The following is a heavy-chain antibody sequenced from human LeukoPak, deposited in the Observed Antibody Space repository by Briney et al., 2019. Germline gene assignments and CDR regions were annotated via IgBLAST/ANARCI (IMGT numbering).Heavy chain of an antibody. CDR2: IIPIFSTA. CDR3: ARDLKAARPDYYYYYYMDV. D-gene: IGHD6-6*01. J-gene: IGHJ6*03. Sequence: SVKVSCKASGYTFTSYGISWVRQAPGQGLEWMGGIIPIFSTANYALKFQGRVTITTDESTSTAYMELSSLRSEDTAVYYCARDLKAARPDYYYYYYMDVWGKGTTVTVSS. V-gene: IGHV1-69*05. CDR1: GYTFTSYG.